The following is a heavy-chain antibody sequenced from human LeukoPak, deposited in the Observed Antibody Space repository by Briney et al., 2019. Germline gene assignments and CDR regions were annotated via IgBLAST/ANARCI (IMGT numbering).Heavy chain of an antibody. CDR1: GGTFSSYA. Sequence: SVKVSCKASGGTFSSYAISWVRQAPGQGLEWMGRIIPVLGIANYAQKFQGRVTITADKSTSTAYMELSSLRSEDTAVYYCARDEAGYGYFDYWGQGTLVTVSS. V-gene: IGHV1-69*04. J-gene: IGHJ4*02. CDR3: ARDEAGYGYFDY. D-gene: IGHD5-18*01. CDR2: IIPVLGIA.